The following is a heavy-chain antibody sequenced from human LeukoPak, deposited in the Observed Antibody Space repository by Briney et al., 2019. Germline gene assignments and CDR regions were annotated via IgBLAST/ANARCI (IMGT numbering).Heavy chain of an antibody. CDR3: ARSHWRGARYFDY. V-gene: IGHV3-21*01. CDR2: ISSSSSYI. CDR1: GFTFSSYS. J-gene: IGHJ4*02. Sequence: GGSLRLSCAASGFTFSSYSMNWVRQAPGKGLEWVSSISSSSSYIYYADSVKGRFTISRDNAKNSLYLQMNSLRAEDTAVYYCARSHWRGARYFDYWGQGTLVTVSS. D-gene: IGHD1-26*01.